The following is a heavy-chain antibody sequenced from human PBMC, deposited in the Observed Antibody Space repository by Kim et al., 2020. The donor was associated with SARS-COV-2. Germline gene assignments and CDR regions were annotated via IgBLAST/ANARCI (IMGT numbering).Heavy chain of an antibody. V-gene: IGHV3-33*05. CDR3: ARDVGGGYNYYYYYGMDV. D-gene: IGHD5-12*01. CDR2: ISYDGSNK. J-gene: IGHJ6*02. CDR1: GFTFSSYG. Sequence: GGSLRLSCAASGFTFSSYGMHWVRQAPGKGLEWVAVISYDGSNKYYADSVKGRFTISRDNSKNTLYLQMNSLRAEDTAVYYCARDVGGGYNYYYYYGMDVWGQGTTVTVSS.